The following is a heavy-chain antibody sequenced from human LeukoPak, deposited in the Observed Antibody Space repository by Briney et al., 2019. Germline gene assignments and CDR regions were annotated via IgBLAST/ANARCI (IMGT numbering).Heavy chain of an antibody. J-gene: IGHJ5*02. CDR2: ISHIGGA. D-gene: IGHD3-10*01. V-gene: IGHV4-38-2*02. CDR1: GYSISSGYF. CDR3: VREGSGSYFSWFDP. Sequence: PSETLSLTCDVSGYSISSGYFRGWIRQPPGKGLEWMGSISHIGGAYYNPSLKSRVTISVDSSSNQFSLKLSSVTAADTAVYYCVREGSGSYFSWFDPWGQGTLVTVSS.